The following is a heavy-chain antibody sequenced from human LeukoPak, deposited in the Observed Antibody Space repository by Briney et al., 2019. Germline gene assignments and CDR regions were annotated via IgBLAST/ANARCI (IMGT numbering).Heavy chain of an antibody. D-gene: IGHD4-17*01. J-gene: IGHJ5*02. CDR1: GGSISSSSYY. V-gene: IGHV4-39*01. CDR2: IYYSGST. CDR3: ARRRPTVDWFDP. Sequence: SETLSLTCTVSGGSISSSSYYWGWIRQPPGKGLEWIGSIYYSGSTYYNPSLKSRVTISVDTFKNQFSLKLSSVTAADTAVYYCARRRPTVDWFDPWGQGTLVTVSS.